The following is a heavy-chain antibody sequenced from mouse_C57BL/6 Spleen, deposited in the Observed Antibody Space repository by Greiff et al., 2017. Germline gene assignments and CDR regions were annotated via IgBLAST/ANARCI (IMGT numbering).Heavy chain of an antibody. J-gene: IGHJ2*01. CDR3: AKVTTVVADFDY. CDR1: GYAFSSSW. D-gene: IGHD1-1*01. Sequence: VQLQQSGPELVKPGASVKISCKASGYAFSSSWMNWVKQRPGKGLEWIGRIYPGDGDTNYNGKSKGKATLTADKSSSTAYMQLSSLTSEDSAVYFCAKVTTVVADFDYWGQGTTLTVSS. CDR2: IYPGDGDT. V-gene: IGHV1-82*01.